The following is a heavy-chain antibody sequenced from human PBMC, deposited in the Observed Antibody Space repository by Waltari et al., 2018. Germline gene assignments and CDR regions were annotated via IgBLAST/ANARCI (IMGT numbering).Heavy chain of an antibody. CDR2: ISDGGGLI. CDR1: YG. Sequence: YGRGGVGQAPGKGLECVSTISDGGGLIYYADSVKGRFTISRDNSKNTLYLQLNNLRAEDTALYYCVRARWLDYWGQGTLVTVSS. V-gene: IGHV3-23*01. CDR3: VRARWLDY. D-gene: IGHD3-10*01. J-gene: IGHJ4*02.